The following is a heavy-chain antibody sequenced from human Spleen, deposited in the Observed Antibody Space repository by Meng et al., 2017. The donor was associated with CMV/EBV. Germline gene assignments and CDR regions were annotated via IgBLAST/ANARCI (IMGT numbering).Heavy chain of an antibody. Sequence: GGSLRLSCAASGFTFSSYGMHWVRQAPGKGLEWVAFIPYDGSNEYYAVSVKGLFTISRDNSRDTLYLQMNSLRAEDTAVYYCAKDQHGVVIRWLDPWGQGTLVTVSS. CDR1: GFTFSSYG. CDR2: IPYDGSNE. J-gene: IGHJ5*02. D-gene: IGHD3-3*01. V-gene: IGHV3-30*02. CDR3: AKDQHGVVIRWLDP.